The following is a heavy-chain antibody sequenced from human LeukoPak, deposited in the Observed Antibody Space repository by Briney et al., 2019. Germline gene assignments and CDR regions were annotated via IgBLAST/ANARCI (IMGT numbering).Heavy chain of an antibody. Sequence: ASVKVSCKASGYTFTSYEINWVRQATGQGLEWMGWMNPNSGNTGYAQKFQGRVTMTRNTSISTAYMELSSLRSEDTAVYYCARGGYSGYVYYYYYMDVWGKGTTVTVSS. J-gene: IGHJ6*03. CDR1: GYTFTSYE. D-gene: IGHD5-12*01. CDR2: MNPNSGNT. CDR3: ARGGYSGYVYYYYYMDV. V-gene: IGHV1-8*01.